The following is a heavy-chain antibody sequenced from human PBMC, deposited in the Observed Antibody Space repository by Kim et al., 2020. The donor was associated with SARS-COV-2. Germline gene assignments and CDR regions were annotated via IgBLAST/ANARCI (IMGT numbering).Heavy chain of an antibody. CDR2: IHYSGMT. D-gene: IGHD4-17*01. CDR1: DDSLRLYY. CDR3: TRAGHFYDYGDL. V-gene: IGHV4-59*01. J-gene: IGHJ1*01. Sequence: SETLSLTCNVSDDSLRLYYWTWIRQPPGKGLEWIGYIHYSGMTNYNPSLYGRVSMSVDTPKNQFSLKLSYVTAADTAVYYCTRAGHFYDYGDLWGQGTLVTVSS.